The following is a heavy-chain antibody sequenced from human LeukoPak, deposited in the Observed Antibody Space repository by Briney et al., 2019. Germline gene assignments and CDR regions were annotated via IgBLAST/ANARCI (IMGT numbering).Heavy chain of an antibody. CDR3: ARGGGDSSGWSLFDY. CDR2: IFHRGTT. J-gene: IGHJ4*02. D-gene: IGHD6-19*01. Sequence: PSETLSLTCTVSGGSISTDRYNWGWIRQPPGKGLEWIGSIFHRGTTYYNPSLKSRVSLSLDTSNNHFSVTLRSVTTADTAVYYCARGGGDSSGWSLFDYWGQGTLVTVSS. V-gene: IGHV4-39*02. CDR1: GGSISTDRYN.